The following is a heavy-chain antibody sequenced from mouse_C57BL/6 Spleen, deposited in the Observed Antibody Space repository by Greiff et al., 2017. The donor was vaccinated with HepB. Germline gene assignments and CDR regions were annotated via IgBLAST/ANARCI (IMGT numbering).Heavy chain of an antibody. CDR2: IDPENGDT. D-gene: IGHD1-1*01. CDR1: GFNIKDDY. V-gene: IGHV14-4*01. CDR3: TTAYYGSSYDC. Sequence: VQLQESGAELVRPGASVKLSCTASGFNIKDDYMHWVKQRPEQGLEWIGWIDPENGDTEYASKFQGKATITADTSSNTAYLQLSSLTSEDTAVYYCTTAYYGSSYDCWGQGTTLTVSS. J-gene: IGHJ2*01.